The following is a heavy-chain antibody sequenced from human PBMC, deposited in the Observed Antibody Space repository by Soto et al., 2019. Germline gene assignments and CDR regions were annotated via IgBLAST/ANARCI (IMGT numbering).Heavy chain of an antibody. CDR2: ISSSSSYI. CDR1: GFTFSSYS. J-gene: IGHJ3*02. Sequence: NPVGSLRLSCAASGFTFSSYSMNWVRQAPGKGLEWVSSISSSSSYIYYADSVKGRFTISRDNAKNSLYLQMNSLRAEDTAVYYCARGQTPGAFDIWGQGTMVTVSS. V-gene: IGHV3-21*01. CDR3: ARGQTPGAFDI.